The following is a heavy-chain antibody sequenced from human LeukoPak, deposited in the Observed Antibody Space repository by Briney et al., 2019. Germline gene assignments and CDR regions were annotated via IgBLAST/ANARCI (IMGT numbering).Heavy chain of an antibody. CDR3: ARGVNYFVLEY. Sequence: GGSLRLSSAASGFTSSTYAMSWVRQAPGTGLEWVSALSPSGGITYYEDSVKGRFTISRDNSKNTLYLQMNSLRAEDTAVYYCARGVNYFVLEYWGQGTLVTISS. CDR1: GFTSSTYA. CDR2: LSPSGGIT. V-gene: IGHV3-23*01. J-gene: IGHJ4*02. D-gene: IGHD3-10*02.